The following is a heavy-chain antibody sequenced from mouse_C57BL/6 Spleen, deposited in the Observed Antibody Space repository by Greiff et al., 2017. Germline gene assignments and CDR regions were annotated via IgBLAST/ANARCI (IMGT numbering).Heavy chain of an antibody. CDR1: GYTFTSYW. V-gene: IGHV1-61*01. Sequence: QVQLQQPGAELVRPGSSVKLSCKASGYTFTSYWMDWVKQRPGQGLEWIGNIYPSDSETHYNQKFKDKATLTVDKSSSTAYMQLSSLTSEDSAVYYCARSGDYYGSSLDYWGQGTTLTVSS. CDR2: IYPSDSET. CDR3: ARSGDYYGSSLDY. J-gene: IGHJ2*01. D-gene: IGHD1-1*01.